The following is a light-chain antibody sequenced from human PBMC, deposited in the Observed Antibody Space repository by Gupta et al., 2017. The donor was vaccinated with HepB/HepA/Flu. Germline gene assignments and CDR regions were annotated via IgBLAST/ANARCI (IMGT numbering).Light chain of an antibody. CDR1: GSDVGSYNY. CDR2: DVS. J-gene: IGLJ2*01. V-gene: IGLV2-14*01. Sequence: QSALTPPASVSGSPAQSITISCTGTGSDVGSYNYVSWYQQNPGKAPQLMIYDVSYRPSGVSNRFSGSKSGNTASLTISGLQAEDEADYYCSSYTSSSTLVVFGGGTKLTVL. CDR3: SSYTSSSTLVV.